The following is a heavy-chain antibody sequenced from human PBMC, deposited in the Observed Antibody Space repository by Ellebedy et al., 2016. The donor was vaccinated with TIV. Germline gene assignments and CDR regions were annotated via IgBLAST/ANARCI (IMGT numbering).Heavy chain of an antibody. Sequence: PGGSLRLSCAASGFTFSSYAMHWVRQAPGKGLEWVAVISYDGSNKYYADSVKGRFTISRDNSKNTLYLQMNSLRAEDTAVYYCARVVYYGSEENYYYYYGMDVWGQGTTVTVSS. D-gene: IGHD3-10*01. CDR2: ISYDGSNK. CDR3: ARVVYYGSEENYYYYYGMDV. J-gene: IGHJ6*02. CDR1: GFTFSSYA. V-gene: IGHV3-30-3*01.